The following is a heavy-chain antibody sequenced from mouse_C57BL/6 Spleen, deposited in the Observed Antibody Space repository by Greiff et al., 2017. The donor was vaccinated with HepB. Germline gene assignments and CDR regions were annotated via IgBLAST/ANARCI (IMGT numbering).Heavy chain of an antibody. CDR1: GYSITSGYD. J-gene: IGHJ2*01. CDR2: ISYSGST. D-gene: IGHD2-1*01. CDR3: ARTAHYYGFDY. Sequence: VQLQQSGPGMVKPSQSLSLTCTVTGYSITSGYDWHWIRHFPGNKLEWMGYISYSGSTNYNPSLKSRISITHDTSKNHFFLKLNSVTTEDTATYYCARTAHYYGFDYWGQGTTLTVSS. V-gene: IGHV3-1*01.